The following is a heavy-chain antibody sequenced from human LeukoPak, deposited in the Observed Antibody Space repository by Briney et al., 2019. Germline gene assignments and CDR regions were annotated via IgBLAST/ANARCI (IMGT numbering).Heavy chain of an antibody. Sequence: PETLSLTCTVSGGSISSYYWSWIRQPPGKGLEWIGYIYYSGSTNYNPSLKSRVTISVDTSKNQFSLKLSSVTAADTAVYYCARVHSSWYVNWFDPWGQGTLVTVSS. CDR3: ARVHSSWYVNWFDP. D-gene: IGHD6-13*01. V-gene: IGHV4-59*01. J-gene: IGHJ5*02. CDR1: GGSISSYY. CDR2: IYYSGST.